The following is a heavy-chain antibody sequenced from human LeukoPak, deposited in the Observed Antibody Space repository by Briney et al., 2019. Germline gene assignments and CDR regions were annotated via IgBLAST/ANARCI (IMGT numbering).Heavy chain of an antibody. J-gene: IGHJ4*02. Sequence: GSLRLSCAASGFTFSSYEMNWVRQAPGKGLEWISYISSSGSTMYYADSVKGRFTISRDNAKNSLYLQMNSLRAEDTAIYYCASSSWYALDYWGQGTLVTVSS. CDR2: ISSSGSTM. CDR3: ASSSWYALDY. CDR1: GFTFSSYE. V-gene: IGHV3-48*03. D-gene: IGHD6-13*01.